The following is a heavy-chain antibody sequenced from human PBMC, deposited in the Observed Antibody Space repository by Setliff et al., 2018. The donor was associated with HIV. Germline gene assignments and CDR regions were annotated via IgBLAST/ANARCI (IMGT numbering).Heavy chain of an antibody. CDR3: ARVQMAYAAFDV. CDR2: VYYSGST. J-gene: IGHJ3*01. V-gene: IGHV4-38-2*01. CDR1: GYSISSGYY. Sequence: PSETLSLTCAVSGYSISSGYYWGWIRQPPGRGLEWIGNVYYSGSTYYNPSLKSRVTISIDTSKLQFSLKLSSVTAADTAVYYCARVQMAYAAFDVWGQGTMVTVSS. D-gene: IGHD4-17*01.